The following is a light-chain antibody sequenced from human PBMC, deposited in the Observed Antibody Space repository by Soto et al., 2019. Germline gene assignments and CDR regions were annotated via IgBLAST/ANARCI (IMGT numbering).Light chain of an antibody. CDR3: QQYYSYHTWT. V-gene: IGKV1-8*01. J-gene: IGKJ1*01. Sequence: AIRMTQSPSSLSASTGARVTITCRASPGISSYLAWYQQKPGKAPKLLIYSASTLQSGVPSRFSGSGSGRDFTLTISCLQSEDFATNYCQQYYSYHTWTFGQGTKVEIK. CDR2: SAS. CDR1: PGISSY.